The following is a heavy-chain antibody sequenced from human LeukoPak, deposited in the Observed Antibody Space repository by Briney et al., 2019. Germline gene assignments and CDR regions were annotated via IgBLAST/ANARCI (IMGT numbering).Heavy chain of an antibody. D-gene: IGHD3-9*01. Sequence: ASVKVSCKASGYTFTGYYMHWVRQAPGQGLEWMGWNNPNSGGTNYAQKFQGRVTMTRDTSISTAYMELSRLRSDDTAVYYCATGRRYYDILTGYYIQIHPFDYWGQGTLVTVSS. CDR1: GYTFTGYY. V-gene: IGHV1-2*02. CDR3: ATGRRYYDILTGYYIQIHPFDY. J-gene: IGHJ4*02. CDR2: NNPNSGGT.